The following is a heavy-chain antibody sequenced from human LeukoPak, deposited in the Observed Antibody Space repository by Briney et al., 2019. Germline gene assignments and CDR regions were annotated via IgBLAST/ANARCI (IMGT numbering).Heavy chain of an antibody. CDR2: ISYDGSNK. V-gene: IGHV3-30*18. D-gene: IGHD3-10*01. CDR1: GFTFRSYA. J-gene: IGHJ6*02. Sequence: GGSLRLSCTASGFTFRSYAMNWVRQAPGKGLEWVAVISYDGSNKYYADSVKGRFTISRDNSKNTLYLQMNSLRAEDTAVYYCAKEKGITMVRGVIHYYGMDVWGQGTTVTVSS. CDR3: AKEKGITMVRGVIHYYGMDV.